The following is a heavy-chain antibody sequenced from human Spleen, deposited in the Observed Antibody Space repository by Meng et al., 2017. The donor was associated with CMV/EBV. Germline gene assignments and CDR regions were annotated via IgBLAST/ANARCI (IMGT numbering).Heavy chain of an antibody. Sequence: ASVKVSCKASGNTFTTYYMHWVRQAPGQGPEWMGWINPNTGATIYAQKFQGRVTMTRDTSISTAYMELSRLRSDDTAVYYCATIEYSSSSSYYYGMDVWGQGTTVTVSS. J-gene: IGHJ6*02. V-gene: IGHV1-2*02. D-gene: IGHD6-6*01. CDR1: GNTFTTYY. CDR2: INPNTGAT. CDR3: ATIEYSSSSSYYYGMDV.